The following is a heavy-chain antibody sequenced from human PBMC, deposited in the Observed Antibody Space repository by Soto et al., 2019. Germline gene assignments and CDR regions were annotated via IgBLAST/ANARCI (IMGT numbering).Heavy chain of an antibody. J-gene: IGHJ3*02. D-gene: IGHD6-13*01. CDR3: ARVEQDAFDI. Sequence: PQSHTYSVSGVYIISGDYYWSWIRQPPGKGLEWIGYIYYSGSTYYNPSLKSRVTISVDTSKNQFSLKLSSVTAADTAVYYCARVEQDAFDIWGQGTMV. CDR1: GVYIISGDYY. CDR2: IYYSGST. V-gene: IGHV4-30-4*01.